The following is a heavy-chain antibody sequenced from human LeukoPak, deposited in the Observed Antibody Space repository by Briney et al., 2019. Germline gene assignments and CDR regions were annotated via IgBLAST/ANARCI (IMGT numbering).Heavy chain of an antibody. J-gene: IGHJ5*02. D-gene: IGHD6-13*01. CDR3: ARDRSSRHNWFDP. V-gene: IGHV3-7*01. CDR1: GFTFSTYW. Sequence: GGSLRLSCAASGFTFSTYWMSWVRQTPGQGLDWVANINQDGSEKYYVDSVKGRFTISRDNAKNSLYLQMNSLRADDTAVYYCARDRSSRHNWFDPWGQGTLVTVSS. CDR2: INQDGSEK.